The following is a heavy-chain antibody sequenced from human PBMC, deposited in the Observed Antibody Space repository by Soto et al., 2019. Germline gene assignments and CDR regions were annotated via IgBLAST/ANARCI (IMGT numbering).Heavy chain of an antibody. CDR1: GFTFSKSA. Sequence: QVQLVESGGGVVQPGRSLRLSCAASGFTFSKSAMHWVRQAPGKGLEWVAVISHDGSTKYYADSAKGRFSILRDNSKNTLYLAMNSLRAEDTAVYYCVRDQTPGGSYQGIFDYWGQGILVTVSS. CDR2: ISHDGSTK. CDR3: VRDQTPGGSYQGIFDY. D-gene: IGHD1-26*01. V-gene: IGHV3-30-3*01. J-gene: IGHJ4*02.